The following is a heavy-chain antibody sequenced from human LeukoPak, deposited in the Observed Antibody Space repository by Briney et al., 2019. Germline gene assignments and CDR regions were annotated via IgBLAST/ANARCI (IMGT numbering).Heavy chain of an antibody. D-gene: IGHD6-13*01. Sequence: SETLSLTCTVSGGSISTYYWSWIRQPPGKGLQRIGHIRYSGNANYNSSLDSRVTISVDTSKNQFSLKLSSVTAADTAVYYCARADYSSSWSHDYYYMDVWGKGTTVTVSS. CDR3: ARADYSSSWSHDYYYMDV. CDR1: GGSISTYY. J-gene: IGHJ6*03. V-gene: IGHV4-59*01. CDR2: IRYSGNA.